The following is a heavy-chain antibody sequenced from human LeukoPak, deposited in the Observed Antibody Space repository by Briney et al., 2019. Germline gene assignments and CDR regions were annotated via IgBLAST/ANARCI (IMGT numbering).Heavy chain of an antibody. J-gene: IGHJ3*02. V-gene: IGHV4-4*02. CDR1: GGSISRRNW. Sequence: SETLSLTCTVSGGSISRRNWWSWVRQSPEKGLEWIGEIYHSGTTNYNPSLKSRVTISVDNSKTQFSLRLGSVTAADTAIYHCARHCCSAPSKRVFDIWGQGTMVTVSS. CDR2: IYHSGTT. D-gene: IGHD2-2*01. CDR3: ARHCCSAPSKRVFDI.